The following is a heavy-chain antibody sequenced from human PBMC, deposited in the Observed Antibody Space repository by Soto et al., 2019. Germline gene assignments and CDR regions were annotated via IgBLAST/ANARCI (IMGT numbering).Heavy chain of an antibody. CDR2: IWYDGSNT. CDR1: GFTFRNYG. Sequence: QGQLVESGGGVVQPGRSGRLSCAASGFTFRNYGMHWVRQAPGKGLEWVAIIWYDGSNTYYADSVKGRFNISRDNSKNTLHLQINSLRDEDTAVYYCTRDVSSSYFDRWGRGSLVTVSS. CDR3: TRDVSSSYFDR. V-gene: IGHV3-33*01. J-gene: IGHJ2*01.